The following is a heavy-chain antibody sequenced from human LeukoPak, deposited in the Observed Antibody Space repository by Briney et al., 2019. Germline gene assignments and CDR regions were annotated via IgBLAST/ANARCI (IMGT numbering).Heavy chain of an antibody. CDR3: AAAIAVAGTTPFDY. D-gene: IGHD6-19*01. CDR2: INPNSGGT. J-gene: IGHJ4*02. Sequence: ASVKVSCKASGYTFTGYYMHWVRQAPGQGLEWMGWINPNSGGTNYAQKFQGRVTMTRDTSISTAYMELSRLRSDDTAVYYCAAAIAVAGTTPFDYWGQGALVTVSS. CDR1: GYTFTGYY. V-gene: IGHV1-2*02.